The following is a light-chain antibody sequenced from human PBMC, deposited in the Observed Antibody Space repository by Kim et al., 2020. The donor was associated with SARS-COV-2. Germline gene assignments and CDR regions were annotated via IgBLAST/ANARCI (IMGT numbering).Light chain of an antibody. CDR2: HVT. V-gene: IGLV2-23*02. Sequence: PGQSITISCTGTTTDVGTDNLVSWYQQHPGKVPKLMIYHVTKRPSGVSNRFSASKSGNAASLTISGLQAEDEADYYCCSYAGARWVFGGGTQLTVL. CDR3: CSYAGARWV. CDR1: TTDVGTDNL. J-gene: IGLJ3*02.